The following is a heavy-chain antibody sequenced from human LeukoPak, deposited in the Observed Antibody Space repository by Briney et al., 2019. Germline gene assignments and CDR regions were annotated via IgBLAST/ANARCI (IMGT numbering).Heavy chain of an antibody. CDR2: ISSSGSTI. V-gene: IGHV3-11*04. CDR3: ARDRHIAAAGYYFDY. J-gene: IGHJ4*02. Sequence: PGGSLRLSCAASGFTFSDYYMSWIRQAPGKGLEGVSYISSSGSTIYYADSVKGRFTISRDNAKNSLYLQMNSLRVEDTAVYYCARDRHIAAAGYYFDYWGQGTLVTVSS. D-gene: IGHD6-25*01. CDR1: GFTFSDYY.